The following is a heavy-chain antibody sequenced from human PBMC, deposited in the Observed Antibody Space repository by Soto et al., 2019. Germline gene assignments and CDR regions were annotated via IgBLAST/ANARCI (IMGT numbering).Heavy chain of an antibody. CDR2: IYHSGTT. V-gene: IGHV4-34*01. CDR1: GGSLSSYY. Sequence: SSETLSLTCTVYGGSLSSYYWNWIRQPPGKGLEWIGEIYHSGTTNYNPSLKSRVTISADTSKNQFSLKLTSVTAADTAVYYCARSERTLSYYYGMDVWGQGTTVTVSS. CDR3: ARSERTLSYYYGMDV. J-gene: IGHJ6*02.